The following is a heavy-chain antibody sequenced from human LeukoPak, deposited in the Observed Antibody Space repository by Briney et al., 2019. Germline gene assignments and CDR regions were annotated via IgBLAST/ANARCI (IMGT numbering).Heavy chain of an antibody. CDR3: ARDLAYSRLDY. CDR1: GFTFDDYA. D-gene: IGHD5-18*01. V-gene: IGHV3-7*01. J-gene: IGHJ4*02. Sequence: GSLRLSCAASGFTFDDYAMHWVRQAPGKGLEWVASINPDGNKKYSADSVKGRSTISRDNAENSLYLQMNSLRVEDTAFYYCARDLAYSRLDYWGQGMLVTVSS. CDR2: INPDGNKK.